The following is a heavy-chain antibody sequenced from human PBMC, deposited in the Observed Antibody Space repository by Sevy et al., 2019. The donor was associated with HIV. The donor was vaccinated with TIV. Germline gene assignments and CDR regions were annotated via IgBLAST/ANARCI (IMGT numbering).Heavy chain of an antibody. CDR3: ARCPGHYSIDY. D-gene: IGHD2-21*01. CDR2: IGTAAGVT. V-gene: IGHV3-48*02. CDR1: GFTFNTYS. Sequence: GGSLRLSCAASGFTFNTYSLIWVRQTPGKGLEWLSFIGTAAGVTYYADSVKGRFTISRDNAKNSLYLQRTSLRDEDTAVYYCARCPGHYSIDYWGQGTLVTVSS. J-gene: IGHJ4*02.